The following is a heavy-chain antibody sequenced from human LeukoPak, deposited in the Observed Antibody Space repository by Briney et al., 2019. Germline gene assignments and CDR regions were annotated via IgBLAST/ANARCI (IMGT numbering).Heavy chain of an antibody. J-gene: IGHJ6*02. Sequence: GGSLRLSCAASGFTFSSYSMSWVRQAPGKGLEWVSSISSSSSYIYYADSVKGRFTISRDNAKNSLYLQINSLRAEDTAVYYCARDYSATNIYYYYGMDVWGQGTTVTVSS. D-gene: IGHD2-15*01. CDR3: ARDYSATNIYYYYGMDV. V-gene: IGHV3-21*01. CDR2: ISSSSSYI. CDR1: GFTFSSYS.